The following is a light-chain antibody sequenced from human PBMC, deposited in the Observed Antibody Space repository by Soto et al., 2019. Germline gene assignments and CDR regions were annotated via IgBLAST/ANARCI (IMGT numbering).Light chain of an antibody. CDR3: QQYGSSPHT. J-gene: IGKJ1*01. Sequence: EIVLTQSPGTLSLSPEERATLSCRASQSVSSISLAWYQQKPGQAPRLLIYGASSRATGIPDRVSGSGSGTDFTVTISTLEPEDFAVYYCQQYGSSPHTFGQGTKVDIK. CDR1: QSVSSIS. CDR2: GAS. V-gene: IGKV3-20*01.